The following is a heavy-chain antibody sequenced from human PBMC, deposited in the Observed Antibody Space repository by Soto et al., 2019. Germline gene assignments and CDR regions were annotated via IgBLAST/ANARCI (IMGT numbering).Heavy chain of an antibody. V-gene: IGHV1-2*04. D-gene: IGHD2-21*01. CDR3: ARRGLGTIAYYYGMDV. CDR2: INPNSGGT. J-gene: IGHJ6*02. Sequence: QVQLVQSGAEVKKPGASVKVSCKASGYTFTGYYMHWVRQAPGQGLEWMGWINPNSGGTNYAQKFQGWVTMTRDTSVRTAYMELSRLRSDDTAVYYCARRGLGTIAYYYGMDVRGQGTTVTVSS. CDR1: GYTFTGYY.